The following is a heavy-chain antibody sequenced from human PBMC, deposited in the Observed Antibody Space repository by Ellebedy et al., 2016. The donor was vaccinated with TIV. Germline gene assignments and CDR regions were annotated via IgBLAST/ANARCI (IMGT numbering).Heavy chain of an antibody. CDR2: MNPKTNNT. D-gene: IGHD3-22*01. CDR3: ARGYYYDSSGYPTASLEYYFDY. V-gene: IGHV1-8*01. Sequence: AASVKVSCKASGYTFTNYAIHWVRQASGQGLEWMGWMNPKTNNTVYAQKFQVRVTMTRNTSISTAYMELSSLRSEDTAVYYCARGYYYDSSGYPTASLEYYFDYWGQGTLVTVSS. J-gene: IGHJ4*02. CDR1: GYTFTNYA.